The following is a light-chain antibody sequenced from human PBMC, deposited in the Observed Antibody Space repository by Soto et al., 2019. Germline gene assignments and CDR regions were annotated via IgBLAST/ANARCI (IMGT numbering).Light chain of an antibody. V-gene: IGLV2-23*01. CDR3: SSYAGAVA. Sequence: QSALTQPASVSGSPGQSITISCTGTSGDVGTYNLVSWYQHHPGKAPKLMIYEGSNRPSGVSHRFSGSQSGNTASLTISGLPAEDEADYYCSSYAGAVAFGGGTKLTVL. J-gene: IGLJ2*01. CDR1: SGDVGTYNL. CDR2: EGS.